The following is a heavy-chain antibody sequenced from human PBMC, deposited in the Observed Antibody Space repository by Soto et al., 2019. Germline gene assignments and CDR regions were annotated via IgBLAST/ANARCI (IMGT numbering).Heavy chain of an antibody. CDR1: GFTFSSYA. J-gene: IGHJ5*02. V-gene: IGHV3-74*01. CDR3: ARDTIGWSYT. CDR2: INSDGRST. D-gene: IGHD6-19*01. Sequence: PGGSLRLSCAASGFTFSSYAMSWVRQAPGKGLEWVSRINSDGRSTSYADSVRGRFTISRDNAKNTLYLQMNSLTAEDTAVYYCARDTIGWSYTWGQGTLVTVSS.